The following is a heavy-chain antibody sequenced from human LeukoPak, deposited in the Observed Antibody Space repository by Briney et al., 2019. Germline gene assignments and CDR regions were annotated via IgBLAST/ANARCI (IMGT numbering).Heavy chain of an antibody. V-gene: IGHV3-7*01. CDR1: GLTFSRHW. CDR2: IKQDGSER. CDR3: ARDGGHSTDFDY. D-gene: IGHD2-8*02. Sequence: GGSLRLSCATSGLTFSRHWMSWVRQAPGKGPEWVANIKQDGSERYCVHSVKGRFTISRDNAKNSLYLQMNSLRAEDTAVYYCARDGGHSTDFDYWGQGILVTVSS. J-gene: IGHJ4*02.